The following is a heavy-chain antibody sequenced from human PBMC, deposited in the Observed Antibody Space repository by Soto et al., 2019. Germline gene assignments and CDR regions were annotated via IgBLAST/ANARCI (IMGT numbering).Heavy chain of an antibody. Sequence: PSETLSLTCTVSGGSISSYYWSWIRQPPGKGLEWIGYIYYSGSTNYNPSLKSRVTISVDTSKNQFSLKLSSVTAADTAVYYCARDLGPTSYYYYYMDVWGKGTTVTVSS. CDR1: GGSISSYY. CDR2: IYYSGST. J-gene: IGHJ6*03. V-gene: IGHV4-59*01. CDR3: ARDLGPTSYYYYYMDV.